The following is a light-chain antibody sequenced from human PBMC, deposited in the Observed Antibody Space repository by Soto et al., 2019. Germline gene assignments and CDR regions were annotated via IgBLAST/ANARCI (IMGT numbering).Light chain of an antibody. CDR3: CSYAGSYTHYV. CDR2: DVS. V-gene: IGLV2-11*01. Sequence: QSALTQPRSVSGSHGQSVTISCTGTSSDVGGYNYVSRYQQHPGKAPKLMIYDVSKRPSGVPDRFSGSKSGNTASLTISGLQAEDEADYFCCSYAGSYTHYVFGTGTKVTVL. CDR1: SSDVGGYNY. J-gene: IGLJ1*01.